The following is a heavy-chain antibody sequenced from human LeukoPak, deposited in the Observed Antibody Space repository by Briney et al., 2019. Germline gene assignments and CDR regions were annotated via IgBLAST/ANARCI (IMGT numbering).Heavy chain of an antibody. J-gene: IGHJ6*03. CDR2: INSDGSST. D-gene: IGHD3-3*01. CDR3: TRAPLWKYYYMDV. V-gene: IGHV3-74*01. CDR1: GFTFSKHW. Sequence: PGGSLRLPCAASGFTFSKHWMHWVRQAPGKGLVWVSRINSDGSSTTYADSVKGRFTISRDNAKNTLYLQMNSLKTEDTAVYYCTRAPLWKYYYMDVWGKGTTVTISS.